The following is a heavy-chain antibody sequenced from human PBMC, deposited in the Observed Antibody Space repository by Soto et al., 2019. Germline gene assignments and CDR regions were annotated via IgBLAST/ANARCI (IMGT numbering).Heavy chain of an antibody. CDR1: GGSISSGDYY. D-gene: IGHD3-22*01. J-gene: IGHJ4*02. Sequence: SETLSLTCTVSGGSISSGDYYWSWIRQPPGKGLEWIGYIYYSGSTYYNPSLKSRVTISVDTSKNQFSLKLSSVTAADTAVYYCARSNPLYDSSGYYLNYWGQGTLVTVSS. V-gene: IGHV4-30-4*01. CDR3: ARSNPLYDSSGYYLNY. CDR2: IYYSGST.